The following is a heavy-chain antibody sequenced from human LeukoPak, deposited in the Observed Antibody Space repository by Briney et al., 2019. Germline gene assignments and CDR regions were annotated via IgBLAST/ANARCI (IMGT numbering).Heavy chain of an antibody. D-gene: IGHD3-16*01. J-gene: IGHJ3*02. CDR2: ISYDGSNK. CDR3: ARGGTYDDALDI. V-gene: IGHV3-30-3*01. Sequence: GGSLRLSCAASGFTFSSYAMHWVRQAPGKGLEWVAVISYDGSNKYYADSVKGRFTISRDSSKNTLYLQMNSLRAEDTAVYYCARGGTYDDALDIWGQGTMVTVSS. CDR1: GFTFSSYA.